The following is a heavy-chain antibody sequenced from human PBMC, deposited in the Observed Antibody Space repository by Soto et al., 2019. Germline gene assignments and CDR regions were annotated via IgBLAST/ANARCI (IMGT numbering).Heavy chain of an antibody. D-gene: IGHD3-22*01. J-gene: IGHJ4*02. CDR3: ARLYHHDSSGYYPLS. CDR2: INHSGST. CDR1: VGSFVGYC. Sequence: SETPSLTYGVEVGSFVGYCWSGIRQPPGKGLEWIVEINHSGSTNYNPSLKSRVTISVDTSKNQFSLKLSSVTAADTAVYYCARLYHHDSSGYYPLSRGQRPLVT. V-gene: IGHV4-34*01.